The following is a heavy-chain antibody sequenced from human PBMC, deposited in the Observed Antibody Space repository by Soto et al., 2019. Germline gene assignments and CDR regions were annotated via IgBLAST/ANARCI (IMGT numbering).Heavy chain of an antibody. Sequence: GESLKISCAASGFRFSGYGMHWVRLAPGKGLEWVALICYDERKTYYADSVKGRFTISRDNSKSTLFLQVNSLRAEDTAVYYCARDSIWTFDYWGQGIQVTVSS. CDR2: ICYDERKT. D-gene: IGHD1-1*01. J-gene: IGHJ4*02. V-gene: IGHV3-33*01. CDR1: GFRFSGYG. CDR3: ARDSIWTFDY.